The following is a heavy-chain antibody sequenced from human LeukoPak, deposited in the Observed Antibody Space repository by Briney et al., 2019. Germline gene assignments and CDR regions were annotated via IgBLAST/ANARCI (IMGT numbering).Heavy chain of an antibody. CDR2: FYHGGST. CDR1: GGSISTYY. Sequence: SETLSLTCTVSGGSISTYYWSWIRQAPGKGLEWIGYFYHGGSTSYNPSLRSRVTISVDRSKNQFSLKLTSVTAADTAVYYCARSAFAEGYFDLWGRGTLVTASS. V-gene: IGHV4-59*12. J-gene: IGHJ2*01. CDR3: ARSAFAEGYFDL.